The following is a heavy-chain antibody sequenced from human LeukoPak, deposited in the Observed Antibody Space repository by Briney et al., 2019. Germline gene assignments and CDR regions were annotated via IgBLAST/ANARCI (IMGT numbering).Heavy chain of an antibody. CDR2: ITGSGDYT. CDR3: AKDGLYYDGSAHVYYFDY. CDR1: GFNFSIYG. V-gene: IGHV3-23*01. D-gene: IGHD3-22*01. J-gene: IGHJ4*02. Sequence: GGSLRLSCAASGFNFSIYGMHGVRQAPGKGLEWVSSITGSGDYTYYIDSVKGRFTISRDNSKNILYLQMNSLRGEDAALYYCAKDGLYYDGSAHVYYFDYWGQGTLVAVSS.